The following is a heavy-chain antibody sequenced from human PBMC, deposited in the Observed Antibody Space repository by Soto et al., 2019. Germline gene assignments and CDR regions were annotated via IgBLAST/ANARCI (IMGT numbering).Heavy chain of an antibody. J-gene: IGHJ4*02. CDR2: IWYDGSNK. CDR3: ARDSEAYGSSPFVY. CDR1: GFTFSSYG. D-gene: IGHD6-6*01. Sequence: PGGSLRLSCAASGFTFSSYGMHWVRQAPGKGLAWVAVIWYDGSNKYYADSVKGRFTISRDNSKNTLYLQMNSLRAEDTAVYYCARDSEAYGSSPFVYWGPGTLVTVSS. V-gene: IGHV3-33*01.